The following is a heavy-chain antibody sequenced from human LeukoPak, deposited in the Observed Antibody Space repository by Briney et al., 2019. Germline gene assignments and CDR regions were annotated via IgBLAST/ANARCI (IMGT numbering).Heavy chain of an antibody. V-gene: IGHV4-4*02. CDR1: GGSISSSNW. CDR3: ATPTTLGGGYDSGDAFDI. D-gene: IGHD5-12*01. Sequence: SETLSLTCAVSGGSISSSNWWSWVRPPPGKGLEWIGEIYHSGSTNYNPSLKSRVTISVDKSKNQFSLKLSSVTAADTAVYYCATPTTLGGGYDSGDAFDIWGQGTMVTVSS. CDR2: IYHSGST. J-gene: IGHJ3*02.